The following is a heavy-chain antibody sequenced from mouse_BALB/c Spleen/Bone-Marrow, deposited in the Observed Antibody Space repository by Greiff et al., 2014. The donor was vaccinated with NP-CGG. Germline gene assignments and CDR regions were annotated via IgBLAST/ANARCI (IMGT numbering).Heavy chain of an antibody. D-gene: IGHD1-1*01. Sequence: DVMLVESGGDLVRPGGSLKLSCAAPGFTLSNYALSWVRKIPGKRLEWVASISTGGSTYYLDSVKGRFTISRDSARNILYLQMSSLRSEDTAMYYCARNCYGSFAYWGQGTLVTVSA. CDR1: GFTLSNYA. CDR3: ARNCYGSFAY. V-gene: IGHV5-6-5*01. CDR2: ISTGGST. J-gene: IGHJ3*01.